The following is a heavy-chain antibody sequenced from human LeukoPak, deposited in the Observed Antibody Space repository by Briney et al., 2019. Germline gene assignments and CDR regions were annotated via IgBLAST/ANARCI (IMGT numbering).Heavy chain of an antibody. CDR2: ISSSSSYI. V-gene: IGHV3-21*01. CDR1: GFTFSSYS. J-gene: IGHJ5*02. D-gene: IGHD2-2*01. CDR3: AIGRYCSSTSCYAPNWSDP. Sequence: GGSLRLSCAASGFTFSSYSMNWVRQAPGKGLEWVSSISSSSSYIYYADSVKGRFTISGDNAKNSLYLQMNSLRAEDTAVYYCAIGRYCSSTSCYAPNWSDPWGQGTLVTVSS.